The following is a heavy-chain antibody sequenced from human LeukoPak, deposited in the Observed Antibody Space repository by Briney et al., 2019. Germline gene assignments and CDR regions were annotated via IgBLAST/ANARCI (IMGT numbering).Heavy chain of an antibody. Sequence: PSETLSLTCTVSGGSISSYYWSWIRQPPGKGLEWIGGIYHSGSTYYNPSLKSRVTISVDTSKNQFSLKLSSVTAADTAVYYCARHTIAPYTGIAVLGDFDYWGQGTLVTVSS. D-gene: IGHD6-19*01. V-gene: IGHV4-59*08. J-gene: IGHJ4*02. CDR2: IYHSGST. CDR3: ARHTIAPYTGIAVLGDFDY. CDR1: GGSISSYY.